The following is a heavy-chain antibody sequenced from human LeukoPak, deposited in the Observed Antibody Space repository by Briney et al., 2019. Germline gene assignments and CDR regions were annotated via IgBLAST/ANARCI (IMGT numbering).Heavy chain of an antibody. J-gene: IGHJ4*02. CDR3: GRAFPPLRTSSAGDL. Sequence: PGGSLRLSCSASGFTFSDYDMIWVRQAPGKGLEWVSSISGLSSYTYYGESVKGRFSISRDNAKNSLYLQMNSLGAEDTATYYCGRAFPPLRTSSAGDLWGQGILVTVSS. CDR2: ISGLSSYT. CDR1: GFTFSDYD. D-gene: IGHD3-16*01. V-gene: IGHV3-21*01.